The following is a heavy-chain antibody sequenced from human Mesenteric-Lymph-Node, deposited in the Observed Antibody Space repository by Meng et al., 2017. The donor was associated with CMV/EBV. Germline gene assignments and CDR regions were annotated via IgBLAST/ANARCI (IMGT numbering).Heavy chain of an antibody. CDR1: GYTFTSYA. D-gene: IGHD6-13*01. Sequence: SVKVSCKASGYTFTSYAISWVRQAPGQGLEWMGGIIPILGIANYAQKFQGRVTITADKSTSTAYMELSSLRSEDTAVYYCARAGWAAAGYYYYYGMDVWGQGTTVTVSS. V-gene: IGHV1-69*10. CDR3: ARAGWAAAGYYYYYGMDV. J-gene: IGHJ6*02. CDR2: IIPILGIA.